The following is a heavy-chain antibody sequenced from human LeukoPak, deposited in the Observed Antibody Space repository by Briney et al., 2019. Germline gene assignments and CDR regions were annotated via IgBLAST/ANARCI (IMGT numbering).Heavy chain of an antibody. V-gene: IGHV1-2*02. CDR3: ASSGRETNYYYYYMDV. CDR1: GYTFNGYY. Sequence: ASVKVSCKASGYTFNGYYMHWVRQAPGQGLEWMGWINPNSGGTNYAQKFQGRVTMTRDTSISTAYMELSRLRSDDTAVYYCASSGRETNYYYYYMDVWGKGTTVTVSS. D-gene: IGHD6-19*01. J-gene: IGHJ6*03. CDR2: INPNSGGT.